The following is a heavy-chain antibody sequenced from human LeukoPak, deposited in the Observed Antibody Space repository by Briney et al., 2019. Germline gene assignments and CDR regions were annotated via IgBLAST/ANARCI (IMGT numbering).Heavy chain of an antibody. CDR3: ARTKNSGRYYYFDY. CDR1: GFTFSTYW. J-gene: IGHJ4*02. CDR2: IKPDGSEK. V-gene: IGHV3-7*01. D-gene: IGHD3-22*01. Sequence: GGSLRLSCADSGFTFSTYWMSWLRQVPGKGLEWVANIKPDGSEKYYADSVKGRFSISRDNAKNSLYLQMNNLRAEDTAVYYCARTKNSGRYYYFDYWGSGTLVTVSS.